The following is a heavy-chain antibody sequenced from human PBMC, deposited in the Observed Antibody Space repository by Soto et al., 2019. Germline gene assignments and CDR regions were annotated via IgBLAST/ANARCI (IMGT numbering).Heavy chain of an antibody. J-gene: IGHJ1*01. CDR2: IXGDNGDT. CDR3: XXXXXXXXFQY. Sequence: QVQLVQSGAEVKKPGASVKVSCKASGYTFTNYGTSWVRQAPGQGLEYMGWIXGDNGDTHYAQKVQGRVTMTTDTXXXXXXXXXXXXXXXXXXXXXXXXXXXXXXFQYWGQGTLVTVSS. V-gene: IGHV1-18*01. CDR1: GYTFTNYG.